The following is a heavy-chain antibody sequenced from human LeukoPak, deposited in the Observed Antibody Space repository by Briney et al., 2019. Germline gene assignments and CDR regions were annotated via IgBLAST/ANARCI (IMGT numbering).Heavy chain of an antibody. CDR2: ISGSGGST. Sequence: GGSLRLSCAASGFTFSSYAMSWVRQAPGKGLEWVSAISGSGGSTYYADSVKGRFTISRDNSKNTLYLQTNSLRAEDTAVYYCAKDKRITMIVVVISFFDYWGQGTLVTVSS. J-gene: IGHJ4*02. D-gene: IGHD3-22*01. V-gene: IGHV3-23*01. CDR3: AKDKRITMIVVVISFFDY. CDR1: GFTFSSYA.